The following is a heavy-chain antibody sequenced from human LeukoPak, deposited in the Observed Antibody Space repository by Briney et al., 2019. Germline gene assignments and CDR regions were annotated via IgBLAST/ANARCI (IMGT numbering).Heavy chain of an antibody. Sequence: GESLKISCKGSGYSFTSYWISWVRQMPGKGLEWMGRIDPSDSYSNYSPSFQGHVTISADKSISTAYLQWSSLKASDTAMYYCARRGDGDTATTYDYWGQGTLVTVSS. CDR2: IDPSDSYS. CDR3: ARRGDGDTATTYDY. CDR1: GYSFTSYW. V-gene: IGHV5-10-1*01. D-gene: IGHD5-18*01. J-gene: IGHJ4*02.